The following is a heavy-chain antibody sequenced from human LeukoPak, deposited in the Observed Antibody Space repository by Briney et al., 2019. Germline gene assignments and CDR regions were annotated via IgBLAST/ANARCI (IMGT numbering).Heavy chain of an antibody. J-gene: IGHJ5*02. D-gene: IGHD6-13*01. CDR3: ARHYFSGIAATGYWFDP. CDR1: GGSFSGFY. CDR2: INHGGST. Sequence: KPSETLSLTCAVYGGSFSGFYWSWIRQPPGKGLEWIGKINHGGSTIYNPSLKSRVTISEDTSKNQFSLKLSSVTAADTAVYYCARHYFSGIAATGYWFDPWGQGTLVTVSS. V-gene: IGHV4-34*01.